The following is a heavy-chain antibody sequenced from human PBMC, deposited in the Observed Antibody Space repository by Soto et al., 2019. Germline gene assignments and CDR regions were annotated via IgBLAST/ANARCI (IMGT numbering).Heavy chain of an antibody. D-gene: IGHD3-3*01. J-gene: IGHJ4*02. CDR3: ASRITIFGVVSEY. Sequence: SETLSLTCTVSSGSITSSSYSWGWIRQPPGRGLEWIGSIYYGGSTYYNPSLKSRVTISVDTSKNQFSLKLSSVTAADTAVYYCASRITIFGVVSEYWGQGTLVTVSS. CDR1: SGSITSSSYS. CDR2: IYYGGST. V-gene: IGHV4-39*01.